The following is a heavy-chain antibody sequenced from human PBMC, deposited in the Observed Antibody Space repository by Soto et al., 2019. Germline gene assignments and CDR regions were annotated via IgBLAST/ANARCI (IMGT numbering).Heavy chain of an antibody. J-gene: IGHJ5*02. Sequence: LSLTCTVSGGSISSGGYYWSWIRQHPGKGLEWIGYIYYSGSTYYNPSLKSRVTISVDTSKNQFSLKLSSVTTADTAVYYCARVVDKLELGNWFDPWGQGTLVTVSS. CDR3: ARVVDKLELGNWFDP. CDR2: IYYSGST. CDR1: GGSISSGGYY. V-gene: IGHV4-31*03. D-gene: IGHD1-7*01.